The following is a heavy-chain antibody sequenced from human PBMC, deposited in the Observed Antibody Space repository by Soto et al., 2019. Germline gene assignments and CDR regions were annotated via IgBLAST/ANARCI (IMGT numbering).Heavy chain of an antibody. CDR1: GFTFSSYG. Sequence: PGGSLRLSCAASGFTFSSYGMHWVRQAPGKGLEWVAVISYDGSNKYYADSVKGRFTISRDNSKNTLYLQMNSLRAEDTAVYYCAKDLRTYSSSSPRFDPWGQGTLVTVSS. J-gene: IGHJ5*02. CDR2: ISYDGSNK. V-gene: IGHV3-30*18. D-gene: IGHD6-6*01. CDR3: AKDLRTYSSSSPRFDP.